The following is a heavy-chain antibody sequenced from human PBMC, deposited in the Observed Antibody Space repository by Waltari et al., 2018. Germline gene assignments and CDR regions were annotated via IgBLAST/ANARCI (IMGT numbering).Heavy chain of an antibody. CDR1: GYSFTTYG. D-gene: IGHD2-2*01. V-gene: IGHV1-18*04. CDR3: ARAKSIINYAFHFDH. Sequence: QVPLVQSGAEVKKPGASVKVSCRASGYSFTTYGINWVRQAPGQGLEWMGWISPYNGDIQYSQKFQSRLTMTRNTSTSTAYMELTSLRSDDTAIYYCARAKSIINYAFHFDHWGQGSLVTVSS. J-gene: IGHJ4*02. CDR2: ISPYNGDI.